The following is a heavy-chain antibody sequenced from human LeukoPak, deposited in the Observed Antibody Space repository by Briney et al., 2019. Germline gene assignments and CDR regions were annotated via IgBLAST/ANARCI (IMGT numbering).Heavy chain of an antibody. Sequence: PGGSLRLSCAASGFTFSSYWMSWVRQAPGKGLEWVANIKQDGSYKQYVDSVKGRFTISGDNAQNSLYLQMNSLRTEDTAVYYCVRLQRAVTGNYWGQGTLVTVSS. D-gene: IGHD4-11*01. J-gene: IGHJ4*02. CDR3: VRLQRAVTGNY. CDR2: IKQDGSYK. V-gene: IGHV3-7*01. CDR1: GFTFSSYW.